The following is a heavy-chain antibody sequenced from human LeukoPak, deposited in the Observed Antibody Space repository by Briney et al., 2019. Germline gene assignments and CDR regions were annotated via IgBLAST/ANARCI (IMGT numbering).Heavy chain of an antibody. V-gene: IGHV3-74*01. Sequence: PGGSLTLSCAASGFTFSSYRMLWARQAPGKGLVGVSRINNGGNTTAHGVSVKGRFTISRDNAKNTLYLQMNSLSAYDRAVYYGTRGSYSSGWDWGQGTLVTVSS. D-gene: IGHD6-19*01. CDR1: GFTFSSYR. J-gene: IGHJ4*02. CDR3: TRGSYSSGWD. CDR2: INNGGNTT.